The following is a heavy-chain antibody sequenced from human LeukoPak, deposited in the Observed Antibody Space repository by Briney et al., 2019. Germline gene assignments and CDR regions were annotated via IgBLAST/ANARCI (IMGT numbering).Heavy chain of an antibody. CDR1: GFSISNYA. J-gene: IGHJ4*02. V-gene: IGHV3-23*01. D-gene: IGHD2/OR15-2a*01. CDR2: ISGEGVTI. Sequence: GGSLRLSCATSGFSISNYAMSWVRQAPGKGLEWVSAISGEGVTIYYADSVKGRFTISRDNSKNTLYLQMNSLTAEDTAVYYCGPREDSTTNAYDYWGQGTLVTVSS. CDR3: GPREDSTTNAYDY.